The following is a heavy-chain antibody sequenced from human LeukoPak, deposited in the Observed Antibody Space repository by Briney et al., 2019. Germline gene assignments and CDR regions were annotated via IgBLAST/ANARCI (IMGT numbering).Heavy chain of an antibody. CDR3: ARGDTYYYGSGSYNHYYYYMDV. CDR2: TYYRAKWYN. CDR1: GDSVSGNSAA. D-gene: IGHD3-10*01. J-gene: IGHJ6*03. Sequence: SQTLSLTCAISGDSVSGNSAAWNWIRQSPSRGLEWLGRTYYRAKWYNDYAVSVKSRITINPDTSKNQFSLQLNSVTPEDAAVYYCARGDTYYYGSGSYNHYYYYMDVWGKGTTVTISS. V-gene: IGHV6-1*01.